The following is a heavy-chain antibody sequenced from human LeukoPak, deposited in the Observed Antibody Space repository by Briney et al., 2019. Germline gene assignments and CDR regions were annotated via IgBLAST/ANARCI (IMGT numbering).Heavy chain of an antibody. CDR3: ARGYCSGGSCASDY. CDR2: IYSGGST. Sequence: GGSLRLSCAASGFTVSSNYMSWVRQAPGKGLEWVSVIYSGGSTYYADSVKGRFTISRDNSKNTLYLQMNSLRAEDTAVYYCARGYCSGGSCASDYWGQGTLVTVSS. CDR1: GFTVSSNY. V-gene: IGHV3-66*01. J-gene: IGHJ4*02. D-gene: IGHD2-15*01.